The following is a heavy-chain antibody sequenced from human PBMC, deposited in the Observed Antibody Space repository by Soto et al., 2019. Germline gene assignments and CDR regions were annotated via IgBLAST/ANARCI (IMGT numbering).Heavy chain of an antibody. Sequence: SETLSLTCTVAGGSSSNYYWSLIRQPPGKGLEWIGYIYYSGTTNYNPSLQSRVTISVDTSKKQFSLNLGSVTAADTAVYYCARDQGPITNSYYFGMDVWGQGTTVTVSS. CDR3: ARDQGPITNSYYFGMDV. CDR1: GGSSSNYY. CDR2: IYYSGTT. D-gene: IGHD3-10*01. V-gene: IGHV4-59*01. J-gene: IGHJ6*02.